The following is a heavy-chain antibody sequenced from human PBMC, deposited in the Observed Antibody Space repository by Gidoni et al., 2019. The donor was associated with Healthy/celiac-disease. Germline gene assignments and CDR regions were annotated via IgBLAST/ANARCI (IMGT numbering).Heavy chain of an antibody. V-gene: IGHV3-21*01. CDR2: ISSSSSYI. Sequence: EVQLVESGGGLVKPGGSLSLSCAASGFTFSSYSMNWVRQAPGKGLEWVSSISSSSSYIYYADSVKGRFTISRDNAKNSLYLQMNSLRAEDTAVYYCARTQYCSGGSCYAAFDIWGQGTMVTVSS. CDR3: ARTQYCSGGSCYAAFDI. CDR1: GFTFSSYS. D-gene: IGHD2-15*01. J-gene: IGHJ3*02.